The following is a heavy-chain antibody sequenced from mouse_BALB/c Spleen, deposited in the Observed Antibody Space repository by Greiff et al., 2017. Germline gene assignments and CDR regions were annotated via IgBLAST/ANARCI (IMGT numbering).Heavy chain of an antibody. D-gene: IGHD2-14*01. J-gene: IGHJ4*01. CDR3: ARREGFYRYYAMDY. CDR1: GFSLSTSGMG. CDR2: IYWDDDK. Sequence: QVTLKVSGPGILQPSQTLSLTCSFSGFSLSTSGMGVSWIRQPSGKGLEWLAHIYWDDDKRYNPSLKSRLTISKDTSSNQVFLKITSVDTADTATYYCARREGFYRYYAMDYWGQGTSVTVSS. V-gene: IGHV8-12*01.